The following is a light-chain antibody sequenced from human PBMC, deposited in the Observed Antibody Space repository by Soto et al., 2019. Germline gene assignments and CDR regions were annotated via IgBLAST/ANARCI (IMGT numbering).Light chain of an antibody. CDR2: GAS. CDR3: QQYAGSPST. CDR1: QTVTSNY. Sequence: EIVLTQSPGTLSLSPGERATLSCRASQTVTSNYLAWYQRKPGQAPRLLIYGASSRATDIPDRFSGSGSGTHFTLTITRLEPEDFGVYFCQQYAGSPSTFGQGTKVEIK. J-gene: IGKJ1*01. V-gene: IGKV3-20*01.